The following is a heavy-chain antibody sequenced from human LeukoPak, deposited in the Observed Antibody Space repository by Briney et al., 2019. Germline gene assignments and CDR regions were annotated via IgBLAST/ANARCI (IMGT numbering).Heavy chain of an antibody. V-gene: IGHV4-4*07. CDR3: ARDPGSYLDY. D-gene: IGHD3-10*01. J-gene: IGHJ4*02. CDR1: GGFISGNY. CDR2: IYSSGST. Sequence: SETLSLTCSVSGGFISGNYWSWIRQPAGKGLEWIGRIYSSGSTDYNPSLKSRLTMSLDKSKNQFSLKLNPVTAADTAVYYCARDPGSYLDYWGQGTLVTVSS.